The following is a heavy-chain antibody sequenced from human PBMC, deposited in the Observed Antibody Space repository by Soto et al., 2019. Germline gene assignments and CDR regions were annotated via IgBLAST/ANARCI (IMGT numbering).Heavy chain of an antibody. CDR1: GFTFSNHW. V-gene: IGHV3-74*01. CDR3: VRDSGAYNLDY. D-gene: IGHD1-20*01. Sequence: EVQLVESGGGLVQPGGSLRLSCVASGFTFSNHWMHWVRRTPGTGLACVARIKSDGTYRDYGDSVQGRFTISRDNAKNTLYLHMNYLRADDTAVFYCVRDSGAYNLDYWGQGTLVTVSS. J-gene: IGHJ4*02. CDR2: IKSDGTYR.